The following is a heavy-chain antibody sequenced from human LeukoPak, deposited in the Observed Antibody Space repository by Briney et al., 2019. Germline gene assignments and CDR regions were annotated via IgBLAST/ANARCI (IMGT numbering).Heavy chain of an antibody. D-gene: IGHD7-27*01. V-gene: IGHV1-24*01. Sequence: ASVKVSCKVSGYTLTELPMHWVRQAPGKGLEWMGGFDPEDGETIYAQKFQGRVTMTTDTSTSTAYMELRSLRSDDTAVYYCAREEGNWGDAFDIWGQGTMVTVSS. CDR2: FDPEDGET. CDR3: AREEGNWGDAFDI. CDR1: GYTLTELP. J-gene: IGHJ3*02.